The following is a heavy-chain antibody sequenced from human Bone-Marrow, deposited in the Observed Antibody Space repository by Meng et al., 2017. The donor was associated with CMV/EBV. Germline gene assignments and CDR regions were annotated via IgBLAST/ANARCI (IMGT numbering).Heavy chain of an antibody. D-gene: IGHD3-3*02. CDR3: ARDVSHYYYGMDV. V-gene: IGHV3-30-3*01. J-gene: IGHJ6*02. CDR1: GFTFSSYA. CDR2: ISYDGSNK. Sequence: GESLKISCAASGFTFSSYAMHWVRQAPGKGLEWVAVISYDGSNKYYADSVKGRFTISRDNSKNTLYLQMNSLRAEDTAVYYCARDVSHYYYGMDVWGQGTTVTVSS.